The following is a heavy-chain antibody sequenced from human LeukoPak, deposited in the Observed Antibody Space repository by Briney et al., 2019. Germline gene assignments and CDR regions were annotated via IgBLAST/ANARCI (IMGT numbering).Heavy chain of an antibody. CDR1: GGSFSGYY. Sequence: SETLSLTCAVYGGSFSGYYWSWIRQPPGKGLEWIGEINHSGSTNYDPSLKSRVTISVDTSKNQFSLKLSSVTAADTAVYYCARGRVIHRVWGQGTMVTVSS. V-gene: IGHV4-34*01. J-gene: IGHJ3*01. CDR3: ARGRVIHRV. D-gene: IGHD2-21*01. CDR2: INHSGST.